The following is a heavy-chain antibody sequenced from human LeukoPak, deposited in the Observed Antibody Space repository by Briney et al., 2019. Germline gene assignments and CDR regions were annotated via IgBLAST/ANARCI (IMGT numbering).Heavy chain of an antibody. CDR1: GFTFNSYE. V-gene: IGHV3-48*03. Sequence: GGSLRLSCAASGFTFNSYEMNWVRQAPGKGLEWISYISAGGNTKYYAASVKGRFTISRDDDKNSLYLQMNSLRDEDTAVYYCARDHAKGAARPYYFDYWGQGSLVTVSS. J-gene: IGHJ4*02. D-gene: IGHD6-6*01. CDR3: ARDHAKGAARPYYFDY. CDR2: ISAGGNTK.